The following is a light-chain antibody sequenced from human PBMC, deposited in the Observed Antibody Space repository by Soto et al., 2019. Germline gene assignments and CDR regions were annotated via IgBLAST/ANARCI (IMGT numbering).Light chain of an antibody. CDR3: AAWDDSLSGSYV. V-gene: IGLV1-47*01. Sequence: QSVLTRPPSASVTPGQRVTMSCSGSSSNIGSNYVYWYQQLPGTAPKLLIYRNNQRPPGVPDRFSGSKSGTSASLAISGLRSEDEADYYCAAWDDSLSGSYVFGTGTKVTVL. CDR1: SSNIGSNY. CDR2: RNN. J-gene: IGLJ1*01.